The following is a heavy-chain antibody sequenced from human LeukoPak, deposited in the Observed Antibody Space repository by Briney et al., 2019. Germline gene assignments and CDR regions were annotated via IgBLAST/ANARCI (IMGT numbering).Heavy chain of an antibody. CDR3: ARDPNFGELPSYYYYGMDV. Sequence: PGGSLRLSCAASGFTFSSYSMNWVRQAPGKGLEWVSSISSSSYIYYADSVKGRFTISRDNAKNSLYLQMNSLRAEDTAVYYCARDPNFGELPSYYYYGMDVWGQGTTVTVSS. CDR1: GFTFSSYS. V-gene: IGHV3-21*01. J-gene: IGHJ6*02. CDR2: ISSSSYI. D-gene: IGHD3-10*01.